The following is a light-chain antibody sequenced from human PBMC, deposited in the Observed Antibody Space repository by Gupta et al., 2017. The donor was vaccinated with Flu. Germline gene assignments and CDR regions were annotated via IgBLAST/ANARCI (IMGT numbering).Light chain of an antibody. J-gene: IGKJ1*01. CDR1: QSISNR. V-gene: IGKV1-39*01. CDR2: GAS. Sequence: DIQMTQSPSSLSASVGDRVTISCRASQSISNRLHWYQQKPGKAPKLLIYGASSLQSGVPSRFGGSGSGTDFTLTISSLQPEDFATYYCQHSYSVPWTFGQGTKVEIK. CDR3: QHSYSVPWT.